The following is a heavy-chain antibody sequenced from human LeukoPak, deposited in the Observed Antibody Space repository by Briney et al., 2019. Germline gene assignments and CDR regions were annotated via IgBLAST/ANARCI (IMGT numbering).Heavy chain of an antibody. D-gene: IGHD2-15*01. CDR3: ARDHCSGGSCYPVWAFDI. J-gene: IGHJ3*02. Sequence: PSETLSLTCTVSGDSISSYYWNWLRQSPGKGLEWLGYIYYSGNTNYNPSLKSRVTISVDTPRNQFSLKLSSVTAADTAVYYCARDHCSGGSCYPVWAFDIWGQGTVVTVSS. CDR1: GDSISSYY. V-gene: IGHV4-59*01. CDR2: IYYSGNT.